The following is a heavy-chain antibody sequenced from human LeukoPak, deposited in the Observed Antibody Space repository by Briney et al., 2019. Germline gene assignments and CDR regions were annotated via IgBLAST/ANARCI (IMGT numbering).Heavy chain of an antibody. V-gene: IGHV1-18*01. J-gene: IGHJ4*02. CDR1: GYPFDNFG. Sequence: GASVKVSCKASGYPFDNFGLTWVRQAPGQGLEWMGWISAYNGNTHYAQKFRGRLTMTTDTSTSTAYMELRSLKSDDTAVYYCARASYCSGGSCYSDYWGQGTLVTVSS. CDR3: ARASYCSGGSCYSDY. D-gene: IGHD2-15*01. CDR2: ISAYNGNT.